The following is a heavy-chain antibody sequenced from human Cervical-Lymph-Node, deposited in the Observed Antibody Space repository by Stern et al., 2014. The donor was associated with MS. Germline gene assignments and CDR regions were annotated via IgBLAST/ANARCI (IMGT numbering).Heavy chain of an antibody. D-gene: IGHD1-26*01. CDR2: ISSSGGST. CDR3: ATGNYYGNF. Sequence: EVQLVESGGGLVQPGGSLRLSCAVSGLTFSSNAMRWVRQAPGKGLEWVSTISSSGGSTYYADSVKGRFTVSRDNSKNTLFLQMNSLRADDTAVYYCATGNYYGNFWGQGTLVTVSS. CDR1: GLTFSSNA. V-gene: IGHV3-23*04. J-gene: IGHJ4*02.